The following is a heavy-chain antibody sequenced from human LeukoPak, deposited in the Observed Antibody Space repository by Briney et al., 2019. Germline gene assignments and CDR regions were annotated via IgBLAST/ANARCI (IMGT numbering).Heavy chain of an antibody. J-gene: IGHJ6*03. CDR1: SGSISSTSYY. D-gene: IGHD5-18*01. CDR2: IYYGGST. V-gene: IGHV4-39*01. Sequence: PSETLSLTCTVSSGSISSTSYYWGWIRQPPGKRLEWIGSIYYGGSTYYNPSLKSRVTISVDTSKNQFSLKLSSVTAADTAVYYCARHGGYRFKTLNYYYYMDVWGKGTTVTVSS. CDR3: ARHGGYRFKTLNYYYYMDV.